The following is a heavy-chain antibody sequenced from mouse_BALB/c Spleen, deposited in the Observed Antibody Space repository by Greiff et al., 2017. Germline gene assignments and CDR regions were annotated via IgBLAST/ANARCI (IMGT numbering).Heavy chain of an antibody. CDR2: IDPANGNT. CDR3: ARQLGLQYAMDY. J-gene: IGHJ4*01. Sequence: EVKLVESGAELVKPGASVKLSCTASGFNIKDTYMHWVKQRPEQGLEWIGRIDPANGNTKYDPKFQGKATITADTSSNTAYLQLSSLTSEDTAVYYCARQLGLQYAMDYWGQGTSVTVSS. CDR1: GFNIKDTY. D-gene: IGHD3-1*01. V-gene: IGHV14-3*02.